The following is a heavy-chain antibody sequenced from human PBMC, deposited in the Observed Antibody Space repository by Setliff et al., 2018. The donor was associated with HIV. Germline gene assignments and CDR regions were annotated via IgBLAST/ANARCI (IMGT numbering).Heavy chain of an antibody. J-gene: IGHJ5*02. CDR3: ALASIVSTARWNH. CDR1: GYTFSAYY. V-gene: IGHV1-2*02. D-gene: IGHD1-26*01. CDR2: INPNSGAT. Sequence: ASVKVSCKVSGYTFSAYYLHWVRRAPGQGLEWMGWINPNSGATKYAQNFQGRVTMTRDTSISTAYMELSSLTSDDTAVYYCALASIVSTARWNHWGRGTLVTVSS.